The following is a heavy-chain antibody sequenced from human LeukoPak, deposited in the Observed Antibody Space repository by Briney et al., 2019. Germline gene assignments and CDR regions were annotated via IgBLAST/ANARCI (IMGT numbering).Heavy chain of an antibody. CDR2: IIPIFGTA. V-gene: IGHV1-69*13. CDR1: GGTFSSYA. CDR3: ARGPLGGYYDSSGYYYGMDV. J-gene: IGHJ6*02. D-gene: IGHD3-22*01. Sequence: SVTVSCKASGGTFSSYAISWVRQAPGQGLEWMGGIIPIFGTANYAQKFQGRVTITADESTSTAYMELSSLRSEDTAVYYCARGPLGGYYDSSGYYYGMDVWGQGTTVTVSS.